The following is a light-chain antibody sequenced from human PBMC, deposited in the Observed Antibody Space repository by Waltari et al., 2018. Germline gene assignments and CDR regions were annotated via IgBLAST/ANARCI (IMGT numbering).Light chain of an antibody. CDR2: YDN. Sequence: SYVLTQPPSVSVAPGETARITCGGNNIESKSVHWYRQRPGQAPVVVISYDNDRAAGIPERFSGSNSGNTATLTISRVEAGDEADDYCQVWDANTDPGVFGTGTEVIVL. V-gene: IGLV3-21*01. J-gene: IGLJ1*01. CDR3: QVWDANTDPGV. CDR1: NIESKS.